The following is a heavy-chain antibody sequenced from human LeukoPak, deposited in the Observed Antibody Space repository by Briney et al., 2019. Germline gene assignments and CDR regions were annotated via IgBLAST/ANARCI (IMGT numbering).Heavy chain of an antibody. CDR3: AGGWDAAVAGLIDY. D-gene: IGHD6-19*01. CDR1: GYTFTSYG. V-gene: IGHV1-18*01. CDR2: ISAYNGNT. Sequence: ASVKVSCKASGYTFTSYGISWVRQAPGQGLEWMGWISAYNGNTNYAQKLQGRVTMTTDTSTSTAYMELRSLRSDDTAVYYCAGGWDAAVAGLIDYWGQGTLVTVSS. J-gene: IGHJ4*02.